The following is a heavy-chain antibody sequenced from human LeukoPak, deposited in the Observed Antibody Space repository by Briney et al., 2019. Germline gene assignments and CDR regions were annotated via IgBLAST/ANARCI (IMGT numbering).Heavy chain of an antibody. CDR2: ISYSGST. CDR1: GGSISSYY. CDR3: TRTGYSPFTFDI. V-gene: IGHV4-59*12. D-gene: IGHD2-21*01. Sequence: SETLSLTCTVSGGSISSYYWSWIRQPPGKGLEWIGYISYSGSTYYNPSLKSRVTISVDTSKNQFSLKLSSVTAADTAVYYCTRTGYSPFTFDIWGQGTMVTVSS. J-gene: IGHJ3*02.